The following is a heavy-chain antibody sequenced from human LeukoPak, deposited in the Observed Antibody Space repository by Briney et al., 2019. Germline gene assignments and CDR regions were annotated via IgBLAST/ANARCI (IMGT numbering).Heavy chain of an antibody. V-gene: IGHV1-2*02. D-gene: IGHD3-16*01. Sequence: ASVKVSCKASGYTFTGSYMHWVRQAPGQGLEWMGWINCKSGVTYYAQIFQGRVTMTRDTSISTVYLELSRLTSDDTAVYYCARAVGVLGENYFDYWGQGTLVTVSS. J-gene: IGHJ4*02. CDR3: ARAVGVLGENYFDY. CDR2: INCKSGVT. CDR1: GYTFTGSY.